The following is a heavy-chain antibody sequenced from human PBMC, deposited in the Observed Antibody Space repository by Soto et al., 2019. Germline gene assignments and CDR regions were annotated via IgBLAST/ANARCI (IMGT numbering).Heavy chain of an antibody. V-gene: IGHV4-39*01. Sequence: SETLSLTCTVSGPSISSSSYYWGWIRQPPGKGLEWIGSIYYSGSTYYNPSLKSRVTISVDTSKNQFSLKLSSVTAADTAVYYCARHDWVVVAALDYWGQGTLVTVSS. D-gene: IGHD2-15*01. CDR3: ARHDWVVVAALDY. CDR2: IYYSGST. CDR1: GPSISSSSYY. J-gene: IGHJ4*02.